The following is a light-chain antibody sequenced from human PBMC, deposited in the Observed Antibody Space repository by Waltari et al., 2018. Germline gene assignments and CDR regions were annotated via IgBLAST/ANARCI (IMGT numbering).Light chain of an antibody. Sequence: EIVLTQSPGTLSLSPGERATLSCRASQSIGRYLAWYQQKPDQAPRLRIYAASTRATGIPDRFSGSGCGTYVSLAIIRLEPEDFTVYYCQNHERLPATFGQGTKVEIK. CDR1: QSIGRY. J-gene: IGKJ1*01. V-gene: IGKV3-20*01. CDR3: QNHERLPAT. CDR2: AAS.